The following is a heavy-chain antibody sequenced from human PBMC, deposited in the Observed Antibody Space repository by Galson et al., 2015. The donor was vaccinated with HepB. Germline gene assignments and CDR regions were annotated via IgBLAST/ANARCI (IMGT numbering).Heavy chain of an antibody. CDR2: ISAVNTGT. CDR1: GYPFSTYG. CDR3: ARGAERAFGDVLLYLFDS. V-gene: IGHV1-18*01. J-gene: IGHJ4*02. D-gene: IGHD3-10*01. Sequence: SVKVSCKASGYPFSTYGFSWVRQAPGQGLEWVGWISAVNTGTVYAQNFQGRVTMTTDTSTSTAYLELRSLRSDDTAVYYCARGAERAFGDVLLYLFDSWGQGALVGVSS.